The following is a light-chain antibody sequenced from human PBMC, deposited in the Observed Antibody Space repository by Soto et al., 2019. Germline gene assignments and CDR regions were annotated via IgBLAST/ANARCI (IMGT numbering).Light chain of an antibody. J-gene: IGKJ1*01. V-gene: IGKV3-11*01. CDR1: QSFSSY. CDR3: QQRATWPRT. CDR2: DAS. Sequence: EIVLTQSPATLSLSPGERATLSCRASQSFSSYLAWYQQSPGQAPRLLIYDASNRAAGIPARFIGSGSKTGFTLTISSLEPEDFAVYYCQQRATWPRTFGQGTKLEV.